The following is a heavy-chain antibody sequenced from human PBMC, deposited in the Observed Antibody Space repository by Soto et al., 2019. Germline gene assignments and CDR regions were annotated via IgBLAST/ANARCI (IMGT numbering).Heavy chain of an antibody. CDR3: ARGGRYTYGYGDYSYGMDV. V-gene: IGHV3-23*01. CDR2: ISGTGSRT. Sequence: GGSLRLSCAASGFSFGDYAMSWVRQAPGKGLEWVSGISGTGSRTSYADSVRGRFTISRDNVNNTLSLRMDSLRAEDTAVYYCARGGRYTYGYGDYSYGMDVWGQGTTVTV. J-gene: IGHJ6*02. CDR1: GFSFGDYA. D-gene: IGHD5-18*01.